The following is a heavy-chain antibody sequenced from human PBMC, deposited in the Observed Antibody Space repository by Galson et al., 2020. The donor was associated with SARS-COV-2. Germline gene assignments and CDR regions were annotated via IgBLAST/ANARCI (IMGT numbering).Heavy chain of an antibody. J-gene: IGHJ6*02. Sequence: GGSLRLSCKGSGYSFTSYWIGWVSQMPGKGLEWMGIIYPGDSDTRYSTSFPGQVTISADKSISTAYLQWSSLKDADTAMYYCASQYSSSWYFDFYGMDVWGQGTTVTVSS. V-gene: IGHV5-51*01. D-gene: IGHD6-13*01. CDR1: GYSFTSYW. CDR3: ASQYSSSWYFDFYGMDV. CDR2: IYPGDSDT.